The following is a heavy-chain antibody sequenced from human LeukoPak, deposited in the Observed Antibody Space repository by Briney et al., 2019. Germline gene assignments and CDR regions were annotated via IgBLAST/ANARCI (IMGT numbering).Heavy chain of an antibody. Sequence: GGSLRLSCAASGFTFSSYSMNWVRQAPGKGLEWISYISSSSSNKDYADSVKGRFTISRDNAENSLSLQMNSLRGEDTAVYYCAGGETASARVKEYWGQGTLVTVPS. D-gene: IGHD5-18*01. V-gene: IGHV3-48*01. CDR3: AGGETASARVKEY. CDR1: GFTFSSYS. CDR2: ISSSSSNK. J-gene: IGHJ4*02.